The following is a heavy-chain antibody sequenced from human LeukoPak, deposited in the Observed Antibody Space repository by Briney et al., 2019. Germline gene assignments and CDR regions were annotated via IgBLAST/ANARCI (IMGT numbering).Heavy chain of an antibody. J-gene: IGHJ4*02. CDR1: GFTFSTYW. V-gene: IGHV3-23*01. CDR2: ISPTGEGT. CDR3: ARDAGGAWPFDH. D-gene: IGHD4-17*01. Sequence: PGGSLRLSCAASGFTFSTYWMHWVRQAPGRGLEWVSTISPTGEGTHYADSVKGRFTISRDNSKNTLSLEMNSRRADDTATYYCARDAGGAWPFDHWGQGTRVIVSS.